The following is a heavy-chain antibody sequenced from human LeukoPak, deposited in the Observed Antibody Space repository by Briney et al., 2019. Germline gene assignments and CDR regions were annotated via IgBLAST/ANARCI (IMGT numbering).Heavy chain of an antibody. V-gene: IGHV1-24*01. D-gene: IGHD3-10*01. CDR3: ATDYGSGSYYTGSFDP. Sequence: ASVKVSCKVSGYTLTELSMHWVRQAPGKGLEWMGGFDPEDGETIYAQKFQGRVTMTEDTSTDTAYMELSSLRSEDTAVYYCATDYGSGSYYTGSFDPWGQGTLVTVSS. J-gene: IGHJ5*02. CDR1: GYTLTELS. CDR2: FDPEDGET.